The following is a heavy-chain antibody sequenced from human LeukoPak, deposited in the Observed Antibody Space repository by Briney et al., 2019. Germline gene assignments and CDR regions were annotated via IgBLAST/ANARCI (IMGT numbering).Heavy chain of an antibody. CDR1: GFTFSSYG. CDR3: ARDGGTSSWPFDAFDI. J-gene: IGHJ3*02. CDR2: IWYDGSNK. Sequence: PGRSLTLSCAASGFTFSSYGMHWVRQAPGKGLEWVAVIWYDGSNKYYADSVKGRFTISRDNSKNTLYLQMNSLRAEDTAVYYCARDGGTSSWPFDAFDIWGQGTMVTVSS. D-gene: IGHD6-13*01. V-gene: IGHV3-33*08.